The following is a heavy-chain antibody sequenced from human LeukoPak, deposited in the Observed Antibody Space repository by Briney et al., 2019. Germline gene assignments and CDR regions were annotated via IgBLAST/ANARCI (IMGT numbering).Heavy chain of an antibody. CDR2: IIPIFGTA. CDR3: ARGRNYDFWSYYMDV. CDR1: GGTFSSYA. D-gene: IGHD3-3*01. Sequence: ASVKVSCKASGGTFSSYAISWVRQAPGQGLEWMGGIIPIFGTANYAQKLQGRVTMTTDTSTSTAYMELGSLRSDDTAVYYCARGRNYDFWSYYMDVWGKGTTVTVSS. V-gene: IGHV1-69*05. J-gene: IGHJ6*03.